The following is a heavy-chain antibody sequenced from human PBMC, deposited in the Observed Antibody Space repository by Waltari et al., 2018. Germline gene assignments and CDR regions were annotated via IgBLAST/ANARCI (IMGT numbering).Heavy chain of an antibody. Sequence: QVTLKESGPVLVTTTETLTLTCTVSGFSLSNARMGVSWIRQPPGKALEELAHIFSNDENAYSASRNCTLTFSTHASKDQVVPTMTILVTVDTVTSYCARGPSGDDVIRGALDFWGQGTMVTVSS. D-gene: IGHD1-1*01. CDR1: GFSLSNARMG. V-gene: IGHV2-26*01. CDR2: IFSNDEN. CDR3: ARGPSGDDVIRGALDF. J-gene: IGHJ3*01.